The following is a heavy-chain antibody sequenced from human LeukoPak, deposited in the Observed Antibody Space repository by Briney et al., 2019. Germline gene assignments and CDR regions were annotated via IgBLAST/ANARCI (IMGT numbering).Heavy chain of an antibody. Sequence: PGGSLRLSCAASGFTFSSYWMSWVRQAPGKGLEWVANIKQDGSEKYYVDSVKGRFTISRDNAKNSLYLQMNSLRAEDTAVYYCARDPKSYSSSWYWATPSYYFDYWGQGTLVTVSS. J-gene: IGHJ4*02. CDR3: ARDPKSYSSSWYWATPSYYFDY. CDR2: IKQDGSEK. CDR1: GFTFSSYW. D-gene: IGHD6-13*01. V-gene: IGHV3-7*01.